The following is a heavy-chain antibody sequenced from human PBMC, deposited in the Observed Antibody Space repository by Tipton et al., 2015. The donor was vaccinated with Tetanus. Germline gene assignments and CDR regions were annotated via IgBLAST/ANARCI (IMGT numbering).Heavy chain of an antibody. V-gene: IGHV3-21*04. CDR3: ARDREAFDY. Sequence: SLRLSCAASGFTFKSYTMNWVRQAPGKGLEWVSSISSSSRYIYYADSVKGRFTISRDNAKNSPYLQMISLRAEDTAVYYCARDREAFDYWGQGTKVTVSS. CDR2: ISSSSRYI. CDR1: GFTFKSYT. J-gene: IGHJ3*01. D-gene: IGHD1-26*01.